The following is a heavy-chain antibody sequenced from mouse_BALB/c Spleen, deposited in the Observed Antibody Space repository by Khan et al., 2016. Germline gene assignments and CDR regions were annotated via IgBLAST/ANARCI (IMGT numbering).Heavy chain of an antibody. CDR2: INSDGSAI. J-gene: IGHJ1*01. V-gene: IGHV11-2*02. CDR3: MRYDGYYWYFDV. CDR1: GFTFSGFW. Sequence: EVQLLETGGGLVQPGGSRGLSCEGSGFTFSGFWMSWVRQTPGKTLEWIGDINSDGSAINYAPSIKDRFTIFRDNDKSTLYLQMSNVRSEGTATYCCMRYDGYYWYFDVWGAGTTVTVSS. D-gene: IGHD2-3*01.